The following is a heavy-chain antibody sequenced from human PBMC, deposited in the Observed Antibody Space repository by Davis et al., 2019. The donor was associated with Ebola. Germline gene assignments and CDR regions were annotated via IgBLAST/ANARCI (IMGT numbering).Heavy chain of an antibody. V-gene: IGHV4-39*01. CDR1: GGSIRSSSYY. Sequence: MPSETLSLTCTVSGGSIRSSSYYWGWIRQPPGKGLEWIGSIYYSGSTYYNPSLKSRVTISVDTSKNQFSLKLSSVTAADTAVYYCARLRRGSSVDYWGQGTLVTVSS. CDR2: IYYSGST. J-gene: IGHJ4*02. D-gene: IGHD6-6*01. CDR3: ARLRRGSSVDY.